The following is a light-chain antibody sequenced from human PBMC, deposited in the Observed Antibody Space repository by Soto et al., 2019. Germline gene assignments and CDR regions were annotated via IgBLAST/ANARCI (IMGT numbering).Light chain of an antibody. CDR1: QSVSSN. Sequence: ILMTQSPATLSVSPGERATLSCRASQSVSSNLAWYQQKPGQAPRLLIYGASTRATGIPARFSGSGSGTEFTLTISSLQSEDFAVYYCQQYNNWPWTFGQGTKVDNK. J-gene: IGKJ1*01. V-gene: IGKV3-15*01. CDR2: GAS. CDR3: QQYNNWPWT.